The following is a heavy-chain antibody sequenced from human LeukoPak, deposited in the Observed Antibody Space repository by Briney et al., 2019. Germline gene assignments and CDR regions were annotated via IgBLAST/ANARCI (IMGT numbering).Heavy chain of an antibody. J-gene: IGHJ3*02. Sequence: QSGGSLRLSCAASGFTFDDYTMHWVRQAPGKGLEWVSLISWDGGSTYYADSVKGRFTISRDNSKNSLYLQMNSLRTEDTALYYCARVRSGYDLVPDAFDIWGQGTMVTVSS. CDR1: GFTFDDYT. D-gene: IGHD5-12*01. V-gene: IGHV3-43*01. CDR2: ISWDGGST. CDR3: ARVRSGYDLVPDAFDI.